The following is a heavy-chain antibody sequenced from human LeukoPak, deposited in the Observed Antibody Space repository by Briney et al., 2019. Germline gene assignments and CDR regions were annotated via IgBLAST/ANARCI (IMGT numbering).Heavy chain of an antibody. CDR3: GRAPGYSSGFGY. CDR1: GFTFSSYW. CDR2: ISSDGSST. D-gene: IGHD6-19*01. V-gene: IGHV3-74*01. Sequence: PGGSLRLSCAASGFTFSSYWMRWVRQAPGKGLVWVSRISSDGSSTNYADSVKGRFTISRDNAKNTLYLQMNSLRAEDTAVYYCGRAPGYSSGFGYWGQGTLVTVSS. J-gene: IGHJ4*02.